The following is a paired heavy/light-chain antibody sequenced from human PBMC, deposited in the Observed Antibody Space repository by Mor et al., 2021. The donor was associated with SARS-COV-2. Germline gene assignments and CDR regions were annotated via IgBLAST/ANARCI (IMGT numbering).Heavy chain of an antibody. CDR1: GGSISSYY. J-gene: IGHJ5*02. Sequence: QVQLQESGPGLVKPSETLSLTCTVSGGSISSYYWSWIRQPAGKGLEWIGRIYTSGSTNYNPSLKSRVTMSVDTSKNQFSLKLSSVTAADTAVYYCAGSARDYYDSSGYYYGWFDPWGQGTLVTVSS. CDR3: AGSARDYYDSSGYYYGWFDP. D-gene: IGHD3-22*01. CDR2: IYTSGST. V-gene: IGHV4-4*07.
Light chain of an antibody. J-gene: IGKJ4*01. CDR1: QSVSSY. CDR3: QQRSNWPSLT. Sequence: EIVLTQSPATLSLSPGERATLSCRASQSVSSYLAWYQQKPGQAPRLLIYDASNRATGIPARFSGSGSGTDFTLTISSLEPEDFAVYYCQQRSNWPSLTFGGGTKVEIK. CDR2: DAS. V-gene: IGKV3-11*01.